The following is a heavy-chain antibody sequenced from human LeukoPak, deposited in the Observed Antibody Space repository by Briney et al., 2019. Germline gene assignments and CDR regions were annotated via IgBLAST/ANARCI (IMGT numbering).Heavy chain of an antibody. CDR2: IYSGGST. J-gene: IGHJ3*02. CDR3: ARVERGYSYGPDAFDI. Sequence: GGSLRLSCAASGFTVSSNYMSWVRQAPGKWLEWVSVIYSGGSTYYADSVKGRFTISRDNSKNTLYLQMNSLRAEDTAVYYCARVERGYSYGPDAFDIWGQGTMVTVSS. CDR1: GFTVSSNY. D-gene: IGHD5-18*01. V-gene: IGHV3-53*01.